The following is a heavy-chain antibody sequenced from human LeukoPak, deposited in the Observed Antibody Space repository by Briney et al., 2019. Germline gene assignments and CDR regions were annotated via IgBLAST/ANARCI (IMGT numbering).Heavy chain of an antibody. Sequence: GASVKVSCKASGYTFTGYYMHWVRQAPGQGLKWMGWINPNSGGTNYAQKFQGRVTMPRDTSISTAYMELSRLRSDDTAVYYCAATSPAIVGATSDAFDIWGQETMVTVSS. V-gene: IGHV1-2*02. CDR1: GYTFTGYY. CDR2: INPNSGGT. J-gene: IGHJ3*02. CDR3: AATSPAIVGATSDAFDI. D-gene: IGHD1-26*01.